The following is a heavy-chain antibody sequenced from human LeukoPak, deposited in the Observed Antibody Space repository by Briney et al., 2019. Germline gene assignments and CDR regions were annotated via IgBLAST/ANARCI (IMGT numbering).Heavy chain of an antibody. CDR1: GGSINSYY. D-gene: IGHD6-13*01. J-gene: IGHJ2*01. CDR2: IYYSGST. V-gene: IGHV4-59*08. Sequence: SETLSLTCSVSGGSINSYYWSWIRQPPGKGLEWIGYIYYSGSTNYNPSLKSRVTISVDTSKNQFSLKLSSVTAADTAVYYCARYSYSSSWYSSKKHWYFDLWGRGTLVTVSS. CDR3: ARYSYSSSWYSSKKHWYFDL.